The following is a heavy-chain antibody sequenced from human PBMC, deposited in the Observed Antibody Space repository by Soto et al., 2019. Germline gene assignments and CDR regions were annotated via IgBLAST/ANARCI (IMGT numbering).Heavy chain of an antibody. CDR2: VYPGDSDT. Sequence: GESLKISCQASVYTFSKYWIAWVSQMPVKGLEYVGIVYPGDSDTGYSPSFQGQVTISVDTSTSTAYMQWNSLKASDTAIYYCARRAGVAIANDYWGQGTQVTVSS. D-gene: IGHD5-12*01. CDR3: ARRAGVAIANDY. J-gene: IGHJ4*02. V-gene: IGHV5-51*01. CDR1: VYTFSKYW.